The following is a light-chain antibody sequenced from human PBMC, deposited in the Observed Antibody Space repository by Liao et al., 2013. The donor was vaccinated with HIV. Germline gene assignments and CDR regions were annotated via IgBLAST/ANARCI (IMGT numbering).Light chain of an antibody. CDR3: QVWDSTSDHPGV. Sequence: SYELTQPPSVAVAPGKTARITCGGNNIGSKSVHWYQQRSGQAPVLVISYDSDRPSGIPERFSGSNSGNTATLTISRVEAGDEADYYCQVWDSTSDHPGVFGGGTKLTAL. CDR1: NIGSKS. J-gene: IGLJ3*02. V-gene: IGLV3-21*04. CDR2: YDS.